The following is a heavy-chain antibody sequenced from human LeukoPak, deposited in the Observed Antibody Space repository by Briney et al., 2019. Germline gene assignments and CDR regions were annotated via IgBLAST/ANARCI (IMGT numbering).Heavy chain of an antibody. CDR2: ISYDGSDK. V-gene: IGHV3-30*03. Sequence: GGSLRLSCAASGFTFSNYGMHWVRQAPGKGLEWVAVISYDGSDKYYADSVKGRFTISRDSSKNTLYLQMNSLRAEDTAVYYCARDGGYSYIYYYYYGMDVWGQGTTVTVSS. D-gene: IGHD5-18*01. J-gene: IGHJ6*02. CDR3: ARDGGYSYIYYYYYGMDV. CDR1: GFTFSNYG.